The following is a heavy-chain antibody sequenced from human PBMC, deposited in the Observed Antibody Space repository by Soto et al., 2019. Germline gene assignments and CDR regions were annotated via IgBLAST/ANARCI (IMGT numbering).Heavy chain of an antibody. Sequence: ASVKVSCKASGGTFSSYAISWVRQAPGQGLEWMGWISAYNGNTNYAQKLQGRVTMTTDTSTSTAYMELRSLRSDDTAVYYCARVNGYVPEYFQHWGQGTLVTVSS. D-gene: IGHD5-18*01. J-gene: IGHJ1*01. CDR3: ARVNGYVPEYFQH. CDR1: GGTFSSYA. V-gene: IGHV1-18*01. CDR2: ISAYNGNT.